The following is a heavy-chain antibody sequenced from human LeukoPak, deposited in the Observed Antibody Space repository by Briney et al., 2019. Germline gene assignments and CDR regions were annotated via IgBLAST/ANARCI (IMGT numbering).Heavy chain of an antibody. CDR2: ISDSGNT. Sequence: SLILCNATSYITFSTYVMSWGRHARERRLERISGISDSGNTCYAENVKGRFTMSRNTSKSTAYLQLSSLTAEDTAVYYCAKGSGYDTDFDYWGQGTLVTVSS. V-gene: IGHV3-23*01. CDR1: YITFSTYV. CDR3: AKGSGYDTDFDY. J-gene: IGHJ4*02. D-gene: IGHD3-9*01.